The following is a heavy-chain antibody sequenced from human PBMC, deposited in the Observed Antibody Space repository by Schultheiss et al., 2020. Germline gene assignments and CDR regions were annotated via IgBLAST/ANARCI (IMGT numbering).Heavy chain of an antibody. Sequence: GGPLRLSCAASGFTFSSYSMNWVRQAPGKGLEWVSSISSSSSYIYYADSVKGRFTISRDNAKNSLYLQMNSLRAEDTAVYYCAREGGIQLAFPFGMDVWGQGTTVTVSS. J-gene: IGHJ6*02. D-gene: IGHD5-18*01. CDR1: GFTFSSYS. CDR2: ISSSSSYI. CDR3: AREGGIQLAFPFGMDV. V-gene: IGHV3-21*01.